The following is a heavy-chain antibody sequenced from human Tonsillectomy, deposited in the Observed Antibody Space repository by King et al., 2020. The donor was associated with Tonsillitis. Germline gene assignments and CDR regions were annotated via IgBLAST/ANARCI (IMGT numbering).Heavy chain of an antibody. CDR2: ISGSGDST. D-gene: IGHD5-24*01. V-gene: IGHV3-23*04. CDR3: AKDLDLEMATIDYFDY. CDR1: EFTFSNYA. J-gene: IGHJ4*02. Sequence: VQLVESGGGLVQPGGSPRLSCAASEFTFSNYAMTWVRQAPGKGLEWVSTISGSGDSTYYADSVKGRFTISRDNSKNTLYLQMNSLRAEDTAVYYCAKDLDLEMATIDYFDYWGQGTLVTVSS.